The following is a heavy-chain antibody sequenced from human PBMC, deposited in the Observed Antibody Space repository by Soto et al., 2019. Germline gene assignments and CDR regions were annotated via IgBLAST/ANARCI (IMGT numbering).Heavy chain of an antibody. J-gene: IGHJ4*02. CDR2: IFSNDEK. CDR1: GFSLSNARMG. V-gene: IGHV2-26*01. CDR3: ARMYSSGWYHYFDY. D-gene: IGHD6-19*01. Sequence: QVTLKESGPVLVKPTETLRLTCTVSGFSLSNARMGVSWIRQPPGKALEWLSHIFSNDEKSYSTSLKSRLTTSKDTSKSQVVLTMTNMDPVDTATYYCARMYSSGWYHYFDYWVQGTLVIVSS.